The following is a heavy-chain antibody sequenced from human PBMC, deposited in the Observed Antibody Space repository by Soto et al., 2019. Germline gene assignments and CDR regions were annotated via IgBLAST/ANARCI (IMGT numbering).Heavy chain of an antibody. CDR3: AKDYCSSTSCYMRLAFDI. D-gene: IGHD2-2*02. J-gene: IGHJ3*02. CDR2: ISGSGGST. CDR1: GFTFSSYA. V-gene: IGHV3-23*01. Sequence: GGSLRLSCAASGFTFSSYAMSWVRQAPGKGLEWVSAISGSGGSTYYADSVKGRFTISRDNSKNTLYLQMNSLRAEDTAVYYCAKDYCSSTSCYMRLAFDIWGQGTMVTVSS.